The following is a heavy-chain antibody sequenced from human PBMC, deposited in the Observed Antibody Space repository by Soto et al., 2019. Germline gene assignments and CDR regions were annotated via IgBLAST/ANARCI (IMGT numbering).Heavy chain of an antibody. CDR3: ARDPIFGVLP. V-gene: IGHV3-48*02. CDR2: ITSSSSSK. J-gene: IGHJ5*02. CDR1: GFTFSTYS. D-gene: IGHD3-3*02. Sequence: EVQLVESGGGLVQPGGSLRLSCAASGFTFSTYSINWVRQAPGKGLEWVSYITSSSSSKYYADSVKGRFTISRDNAKNSLYLQMNSLRDEDTAVYYCARDPIFGVLPWGQGTLVTVSS.